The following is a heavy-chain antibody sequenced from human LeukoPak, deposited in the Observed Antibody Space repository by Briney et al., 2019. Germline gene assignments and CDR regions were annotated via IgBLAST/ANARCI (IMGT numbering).Heavy chain of an antibody. CDR2: IIPIFGTA. J-gene: IGHJ4*02. D-gene: IGHD6-13*01. CDR1: GGTFSSYA. V-gene: IGHV1-69*13. Sequence: SVKVSCKASGGTFSSYAISWVRQAPGQGLEWMGGIIPIFGTANYAQKFHGRVTITADESTSTAYMELSSLRSEDTAVYYCARARQQLEHYYFDYWGQGTLVTVSS. CDR3: ARARQQLEHYYFDY.